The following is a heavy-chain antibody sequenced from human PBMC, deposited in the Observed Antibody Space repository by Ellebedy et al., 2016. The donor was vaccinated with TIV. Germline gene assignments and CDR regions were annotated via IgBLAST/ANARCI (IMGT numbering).Heavy chain of an antibody. CDR1: GYAFTNYA. Sequence: ASVKVSCXASGYAFTNYAVHWVRQAPGQRLEWMGWINGGDDNKRYSQKFQDRVTFTRDTSANTLYMELSSLTSEDTDVYYCARVLAGTRPFDYWGQGTLVTVSS. CDR3: ARVLAGTRPFDY. D-gene: IGHD1-7*01. CDR2: INGGDDNK. J-gene: IGHJ4*02. V-gene: IGHV1-3*01.